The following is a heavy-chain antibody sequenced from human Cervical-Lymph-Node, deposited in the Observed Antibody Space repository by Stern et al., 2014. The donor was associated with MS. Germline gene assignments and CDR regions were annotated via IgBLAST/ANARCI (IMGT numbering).Heavy chain of an antibody. D-gene: IGHD3-3*01. CDR3: ARGTYYDFWSGYSSYFDY. CDR1: GYTFTSYG. V-gene: IGHV1-18*04. J-gene: IGHJ4*02. CDR2: ISAYNGNT. Sequence: QVQLGQSGAEVKKPGASVKVSCKASGYTFTSYGISWVRQAPGQGLEWMGWISAYNGNTNYAQKLQGRVTMTTDTSTSTAYMELRSLRSDDTAVYYCARGTYYDFWSGYSSYFDYWAREPWSPSPQ.